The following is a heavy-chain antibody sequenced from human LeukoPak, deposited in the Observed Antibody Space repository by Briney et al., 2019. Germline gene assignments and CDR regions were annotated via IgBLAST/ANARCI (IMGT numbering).Heavy chain of an antibody. V-gene: IGHV1-46*01. CDR1: GYTFTSYY. CDR3: ARSNYGGQGAGDNWFDP. J-gene: IGHJ5*02. D-gene: IGHD4-23*01. CDR2: INPSGGST. Sequence: ASVKVSCKASGYTFTSYYMHWVRQAPGQGLEWMGIINPSGGSTSYAQKFQGRVTMTRDTSFSTAYMDLSTLTSDDTAVYYCARSNYGGQGAGDNWFDPWGQGTLVTVSS.